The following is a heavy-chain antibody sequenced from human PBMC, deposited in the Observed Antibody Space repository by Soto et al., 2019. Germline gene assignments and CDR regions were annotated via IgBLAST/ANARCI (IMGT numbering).Heavy chain of an antibody. D-gene: IGHD2-2*01. CDR2: INHSGST. V-gene: IGHV4-34*01. CDR3: ARGSIVVIPAANYYYYYMDV. CDR1: GGSFSGYY. J-gene: IGHJ6*03. Sequence: SETLSLTCAVYGGSFSGYYWNWIRQPPGKGLEWIGEINHSGSTNYNPSLKSRVTISVDTSKNQFSLKLSSVTAADTAVYYCARGSIVVIPAANYYYYYMDVWGKGTTVTVSS.